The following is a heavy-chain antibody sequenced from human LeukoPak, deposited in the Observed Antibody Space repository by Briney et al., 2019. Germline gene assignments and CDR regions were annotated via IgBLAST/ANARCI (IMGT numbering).Heavy chain of an antibody. D-gene: IGHD5-12*01. V-gene: IGHV4-4*07. J-gene: IGHJ4*02. Sequence: SETLSLTCTVSGASITSFYYNCIRQSAGKGLEWIGRIHINGGTDYRPSLNSRVTMSVDTSKKQMSLKLTPVTAADTAVYFCSSGGGYGDYWGQGILVTVSS. CDR3: SSGGGYGDY. CDR2: IHINGGT. CDR1: GASITSFY.